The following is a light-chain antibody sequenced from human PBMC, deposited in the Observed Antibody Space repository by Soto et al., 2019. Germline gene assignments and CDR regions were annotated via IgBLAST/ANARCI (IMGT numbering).Light chain of an antibody. CDR1: QSISSD. CDR3: QQSYSTPLFT. V-gene: IGKV1-39*01. CDR2: AAS. Sequence: DIQMTQSPSSLSASVGDRVTITCRASQSISSDLNWYQQKPGKAPKLLIYAASSLQSGVPSRFSGSGSGTDVTLTISSLQPEDVATYYCQQSYSTPLFTFGPGTKVDIK. J-gene: IGKJ3*01.